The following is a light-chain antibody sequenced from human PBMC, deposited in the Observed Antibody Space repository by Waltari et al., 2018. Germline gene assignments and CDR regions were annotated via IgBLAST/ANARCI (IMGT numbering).Light chain of an antibody. CDR3: CSYAGRYTHVV. J-gene: IGLJ2*01. CDR1: SSVVGGYDY. CDR2: DVT. V-gene: IGLV2-11*01. Sequence: QSALTQPRPVSGSPGQSVTTSCSGPSSVVGGYDYVPCYQHHPGKAPKLIICDVTNRPSGGPDRFSGSKSGNTASLTISGLQAEDEADYYYCSYAGRYTHVVFGGGTKLTVL.